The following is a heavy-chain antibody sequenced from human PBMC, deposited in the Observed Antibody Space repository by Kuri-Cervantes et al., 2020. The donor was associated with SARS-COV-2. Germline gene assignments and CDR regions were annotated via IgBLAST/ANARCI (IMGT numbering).Heavy chain of an antibody. CDR1: GYTFTSYG. CDR2: ISAYNGNT. V-gene: IGHV1-18*01. CDR3: ARSELLNDAFDI. D-gene: IGHD1-26*01. Sequence: ASVKVSCKASGYTFTSYGVSWVRQAPGQGLEWMGWISAYNGNTNYAQKLQGRVTMTTDTSTSTAYMELRSLRSDDTAVYYCARSELLNDAFDIWGQGTMVTVSS. J-gene: IGHJ3*02.